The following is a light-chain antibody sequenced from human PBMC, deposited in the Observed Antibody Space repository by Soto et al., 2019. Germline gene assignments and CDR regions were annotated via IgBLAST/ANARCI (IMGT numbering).Light chain of an antibody. J-gene: IGKJ4*01. CDR1: QSVGGKY. CDR2: GAS. Sequence: EIVLTQSPGTLSLSPGERATLSCRASQSVGGKYLAWYQQKHGHPPRLLIHGASSRASGIPARFSGSGSGTNCTLTISSLEKEDASVYDGQQRSTLTRTFGGGTKVDIK. V-gene: IGKV3D-20*02. CDR3: QQRSTLTRT.